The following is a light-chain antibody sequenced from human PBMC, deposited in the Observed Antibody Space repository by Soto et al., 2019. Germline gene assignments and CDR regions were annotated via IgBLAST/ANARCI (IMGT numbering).Light chain of an antibody. J-gene: IGLJ2*01. CDR2: EVT. Sequence: QSALTQPASVSGSPGQSITISCTGTSRDIGNYNYVSWYQHHPGKAPKLMIYEVTSRPSGVSDRFSGSKSGNTASLTISGLQPEDEADYYCSSYTTRSLLVFGGGTKLTVL. V-gene: IGLV2-14*01. CDR1: SRDIGNYNY. CDR3: SSYTTRSLLV.